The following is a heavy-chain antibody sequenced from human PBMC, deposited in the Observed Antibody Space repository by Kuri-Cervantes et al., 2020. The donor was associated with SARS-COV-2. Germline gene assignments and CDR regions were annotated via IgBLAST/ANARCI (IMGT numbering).Heavy chain of an antibody. CDR2: INPNSGGT. D-gene: IGHD6-6*01. CDR1: GYTFTGYY. J-gene: IGHJ6*03. CDR3: ARSSSSSVYYYYMDV. Sequence: ASVKVSCKASGYTFTGYYMHWVRQAPGQGLEWMGWINPNSGGTNYAQKFQGRVTMTRETSISTAYMELSRLRSDDTAVYYCARSSSSSVYYYYMDVWGKGTTVTVSS. V-gene: IGHV1-2*02.